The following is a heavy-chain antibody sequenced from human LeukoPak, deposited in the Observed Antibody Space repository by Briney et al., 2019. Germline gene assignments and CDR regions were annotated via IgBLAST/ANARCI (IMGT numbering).Heavy chain of an antibody. CDR1: GFTFNNYG. D-gene: IGHD4-17*01. CDR3: AKGRYLTIVTTFYFDY. Sequence: GGSLRLSCAASGFTFNNYGTHWVRQAPGRGLEWVSFIRYDGSNKYYADSVKGRFTISRDNSKNTLYLQMNSLKPEDTAVYYCAKGRYLTIVTTFYFDYWGQGTLVTVSS. V-gene: IGHV3-30*02. J-gene: IGHJ4*02. CDR2: IRYDGSNK.